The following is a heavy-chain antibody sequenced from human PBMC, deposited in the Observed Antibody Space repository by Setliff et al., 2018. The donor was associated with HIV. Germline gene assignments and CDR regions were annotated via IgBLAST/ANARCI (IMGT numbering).Heavy chain of an antibody. D-gene: IGHD5-12*01. CDR2: IDPSGGST. V-gene: IGHV1-46*01. J-gene: IGHJ4*02. Sequence: ASVKVSCKASGYPVTRYSMHWVRQAPGQGLEWMGIIDPSGGSTNYAQKFRGRVTMTRDTFTSTVYMELSSLRSEDTAVYYCARDLDSAYDKTLDYWGQGTLVTAPQ. CDR3: ARDLDSAYDKTLDY. CDR1: GYPVTRYS.